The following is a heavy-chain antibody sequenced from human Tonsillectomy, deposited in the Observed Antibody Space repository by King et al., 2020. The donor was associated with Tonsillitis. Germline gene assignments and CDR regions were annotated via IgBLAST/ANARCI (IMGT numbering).Heavy chain of an antibody. V-gene: IGHV3-23*04. Sequence: VQLVESGGGLVQPGGSLRLSCVASGFTFSNYAMSWVRQAPGKGLEWVSGISGSDDSTYYADSVKGRFIISRDHSKTTLYLQMNSRGAEDTGVYYCPREGTATTSTPFGYGGQGSLVTVSS. CDR2: ISGSDDST. J-gene: IGHJ4*02. D-gene: IGHD1-7*01. CDR1: GFTFSNYA. CDR3: PREGTATTSTPFGY.